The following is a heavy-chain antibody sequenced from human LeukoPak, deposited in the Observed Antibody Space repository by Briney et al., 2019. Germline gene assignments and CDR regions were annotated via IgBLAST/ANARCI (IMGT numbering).Heavy chain of an antibody. CDR1: GFTFSSNA. Sequence: GGSLRLSCAASGFTFSSNAMNWVRQAPGKGLEWVSAISGSGTSTYYADSVKGRFTVSRDNPKNTLFLQMNGLSPEDTAIYFCAKALTSSWYYFDYWGQGTLVTVSS. D-gene: IGHD6-13*01. CDR3: AKALTSSWYYFDY. CDR2: ISGSGTST. V-gene: IGHV3-23*01. J-gene: IGHJ4*02.